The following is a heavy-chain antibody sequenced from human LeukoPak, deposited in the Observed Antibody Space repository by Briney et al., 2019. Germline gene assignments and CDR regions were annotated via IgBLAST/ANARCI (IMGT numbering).Heavy chain of an antibody. V-gene: IGHV4-38-2*02. Sequence: PSETLSLTCTVSGYSISSGYYWGWIRQPPGKGLGWIGSIYHSGSTYYNPSLKSRVTISVDTSKHQLSLKLSSVAAADTAVYYCARDSSGWYRYFDLWGRGTLVTVSS. CDR1: GYSISSGYY. CDR3: ARDSSGWYRYFDL. J-gene: IGHJ2*01. CDR2: IYHSGST. D-gene: IGHD6-19*01.